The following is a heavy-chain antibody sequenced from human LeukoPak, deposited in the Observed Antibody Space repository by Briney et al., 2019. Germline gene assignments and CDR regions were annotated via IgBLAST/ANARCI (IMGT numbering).Heavy chain of an antibody. D-gene: IGHD5-18*01. V-gene: IGHV3-30*18. CDR3: AKSGARGIQLSPWYFDL. CDR1: GFTFSSYG. Sequence: PGGSLRLSCAASGFTFSSYGMHWVRQAPGKGLEWVAVISYDGSNKYYADSVKGRFTISRDNSKNTLYLQMNSLRAEDTAVYYCAKSGARGIQLSPWYFDLWGRGTLVTVSS. CDR2: ISYDGSNK. J-gene: IGHJ2*01.